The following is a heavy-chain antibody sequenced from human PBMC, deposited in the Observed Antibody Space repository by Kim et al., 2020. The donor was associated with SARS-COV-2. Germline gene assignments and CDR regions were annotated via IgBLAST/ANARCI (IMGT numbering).Heavy chain of an antibody. CDR2: ITKYDGRT. Sequence: GGSLRLSCAASGYSINTFAMSWVRQAPGKGLEWVSAITKYDGRTYYADSVRGRFTISRDNSKNTVYLQMDSLRAEDTGLYYCAKDHPSSGWPTFDYWCQG. V-gene: IGHV3-23*01. J-gene: IGHJ4*02. CDR1: GYSINTFA. CDR3: AKDHPSSGWPTFDY. D-gene: IGHD6-19*01.